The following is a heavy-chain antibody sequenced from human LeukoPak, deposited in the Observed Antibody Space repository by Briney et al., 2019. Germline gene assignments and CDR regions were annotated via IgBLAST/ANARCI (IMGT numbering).Heavy chain of an antibody. CDR3: ARGYSSSSRTFDV. J-gene: IGHJ3*01. V-gene: IGHV4-61*02. CDR2: IYTSGST. CDR1: GNSISSGDNY. Sequence: PSETLSLTCTVSGNSISSGDNYWSWIRQPAGKGLEWIGRIYTSGSTNYNPSLKSRVTISLDTSKNQFSLKLSFVTAADTAVYYCARGYSSSSRTFDVWGQGTRVTVSS. D-gene: IGHD6-6*01.